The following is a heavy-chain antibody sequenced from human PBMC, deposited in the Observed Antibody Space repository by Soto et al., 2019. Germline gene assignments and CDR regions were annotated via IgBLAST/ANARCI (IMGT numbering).Heavy chain of an antibody. D-gene: IGHD3-22*01. J-gene: IGHJ4*02. CDR3: ARTYYYDSSGYYFTDYFDY. CDR2: IYWDDDK. Sequence: SGPTLVNPTQTLTLTCTFSGFSLSTSGVGVGWIRQPPGKALEWLALIYWDDDKRYSPSLKSRLTITKDTSKNQVVLTMTNMDPVDTATYYCARTYYYDSSGYYFTDYFDYWGQGTLVTVSS. CDR1: GFSLSTSGVG. V-gene: IGHV2-5*02.